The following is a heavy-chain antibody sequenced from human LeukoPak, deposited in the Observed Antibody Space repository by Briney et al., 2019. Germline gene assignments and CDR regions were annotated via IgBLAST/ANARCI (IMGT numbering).Heavy chain of an antibody. Sequence: SETLSLTCAVYGGSFSGYYWSWIRQPPGKGLEWIGEINHSGSTNYNPSLKSRVTISVDTSKNQFSLKLSSVTAADTAVYYRARLAIVVVPAAIGYWFDPWGQGTLVTVSS. CDR2: INHSGST. V-gene: IGHV4-34*01. J-gene: IGHJ5*02. CDR1: GGSFSGYY. D-gene: IGHD2-2*03. CDR3: ARLAIVVVPAAIGYWFDP.